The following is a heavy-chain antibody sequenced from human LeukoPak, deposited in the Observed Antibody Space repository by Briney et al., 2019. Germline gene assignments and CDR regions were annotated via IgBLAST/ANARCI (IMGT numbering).Heavy chain of an antibody. CDR1: GGSISSSSYY. Sequence: SETLSLTCTVSGGSISSSSYYWGWIRQPPRKGLEWIGSIYYSGSTYYNPSLKSRVTISVDTSKNQFSLKLSSVTAADTAVYYCARARYSYGNYYYYMDVWGKGTTVTVSS. V-gene: IGHV4-39*07. CDR2: IYYSGST. D-gene: IGHD5-18*01. J-gene: IGHJ6*03. CDR3: ARARYSYGNYYYYMDV.